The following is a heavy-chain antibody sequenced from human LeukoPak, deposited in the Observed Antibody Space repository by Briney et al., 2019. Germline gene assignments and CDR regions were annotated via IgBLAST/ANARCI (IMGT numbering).Heavy chain of an antibody. V-gene: IGHV4-39*01. CDR3: ARLPYYYYDMDV. J-gene: IGHJ6*03. Sequence: SETLSLTCSVSGGSISSCSNYWGWIRQPPGKGLEWIGGIYSSGSTYYNPSLKSRVTISVDTSKNQFSLKLSSVTAADTAVYYCARLPYYYYDMDVWGKGTTVTVSS. CDR1: GGSISSCSNY. CDR2: IYSSGST.